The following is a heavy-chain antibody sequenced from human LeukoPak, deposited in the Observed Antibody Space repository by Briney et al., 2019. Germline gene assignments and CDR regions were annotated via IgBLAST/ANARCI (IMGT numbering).Heavy chain of an antibody. CDR2: IYHSGST. Sequence: SETLSLTCTVSGYSISSGYYWGWIRQPPGKGLEWIGSIYHSGSTYYNPSLKSRVTISVDTSKNQFSLKLSSVTAADTAVYYCARAAHCSSTTCYQGIFDYWGQGTLVTVSS. V-gene: IGHV4-38-2*02. CDR1: GYSISSGYY. J-gene: IGHJ4*02. D-gene: IGHD2-2*01. CDR3: ARAAHCSSTTCYQGIFDY.